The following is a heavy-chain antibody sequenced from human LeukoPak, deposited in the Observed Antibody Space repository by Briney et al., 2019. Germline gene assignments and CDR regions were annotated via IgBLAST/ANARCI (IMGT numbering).Heavy chain of an antibody. J-gene: IGHJ6*02. CDR3: ARVVPAAIGDYYYYYGMDV. CDR2: ISYDGSNK. V-gene: IGHV3-30*04. Sequence: GGSLRLSCAASGFTFSSYAMHWVRQAPGKGLEWVAVISYDGSNKYYADSVKGRFTISRDNSKNTLYLQMNSLRAEDTAVYYCARVVPAAIGDYYYYYGMDVRGRGTTVTVSS. CDR1: GFTFSSYA. D-gene: IGHD2-2*01.